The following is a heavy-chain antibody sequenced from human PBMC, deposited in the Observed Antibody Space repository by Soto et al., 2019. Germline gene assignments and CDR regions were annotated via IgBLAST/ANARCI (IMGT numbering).Heavy chain of an antibody. CDR1: GYTFTSYG. J-gene: IGHJ4*02. CDR2: ISAYNGNR. Sequence: ASVKVSCKASGYTFTSYGISWVRQAPGQGLEWMGWISAYNGNRNYAQKVQGRVTTTTDTSTNTAYMEVRSLRSDDTAVYYCARDQVGATGDYWGQGTLVTVSS. V-gene: IGHV1-18*01. D-gene: IGHD1-26*01. CDR3: ARDQVGATGDY.